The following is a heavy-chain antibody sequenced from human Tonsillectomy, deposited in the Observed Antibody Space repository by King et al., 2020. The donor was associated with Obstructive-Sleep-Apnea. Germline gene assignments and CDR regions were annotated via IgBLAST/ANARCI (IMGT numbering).Heavy chain of an antibody. Sequence: VQLQQWGAGLLKPSETLSLTCAVYGGSFSGYYWSWIRQPPVKGLEWIGEINHSGSTNYNPSLKSRVTISVDTSKNQFSLKLSSVTAADTAVYYCARAKGYCSSTSCYPREFDPWGQGTLVTVSS. CDR3: ARAKGYCSSTSCYPREFDP. CDR2: INHSGST. J-gene: IGHJ5*02. D-gene: IGHD2-2*01. V-gene: IGHV4-34*01. CDR1: GGSFSGYY.